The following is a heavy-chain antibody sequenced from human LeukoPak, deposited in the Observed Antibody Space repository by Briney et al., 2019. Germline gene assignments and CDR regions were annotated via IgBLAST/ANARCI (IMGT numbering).Heavy chain of an antibody. CDR3: ARGANYYDSSGSARGWFDP. Sequence: PSETLSLTCTVSGGSISSSSYYWGWIRQPPGKGLEWIGYIYYSGSTNYNPSLKSRVTISVDTSKNQFSLKLSSVTAADTAVYYCARGANYYDSSGSARGWFDPWGQGTLVTVSS. CDR1: GGSISSSSYY. CDR2: IYYSGST. V-gene: IGHV4-61*05. D-gene: IGHD3-22*01. J-gene: IGHJ5*02.